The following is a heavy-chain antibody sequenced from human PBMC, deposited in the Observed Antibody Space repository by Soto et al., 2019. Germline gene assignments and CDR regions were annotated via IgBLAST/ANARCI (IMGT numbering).Heavy chain of an antibody. CDR3: ATPKSGSSSWYYFDY. D-gene: IGHD6-13*01. V-gene: IGHV3-23*01. CDR1: GFTFSSYA. Sequence: GGSLRLSCAASGFTFSSYAMSWVRRAPGKGLEWVSAISGSGGSTYYADSVKGRFTISRDNSKNTLYLQMNSLRAEDTAVYYCATPKSGSSSWYYFDYWGRGTLVTVSS. J-gene: IGHJ4*02. CDR2: ISGSGGST.